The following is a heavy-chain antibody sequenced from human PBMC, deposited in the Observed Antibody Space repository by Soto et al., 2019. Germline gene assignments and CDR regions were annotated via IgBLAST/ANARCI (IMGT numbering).Heavy chain of an antibody. Sequence: QVQLQEAGPGLVKPSQTLSLTCTVSGGSISSGDYYWSWISQHPGKGLEWIGYIYYSGSTYYNPSLKSRVTISVDTSKNQFSLKLSSVTAADTAVYYCARWWSGSRQGFDPWGQGTLGTVSS. CDR2: IYYSGST. J-gene: IGHJ5*02. V-gene: IGHV4-31*03. D-gene: IGHD3-3*01. CDR3: ARWWSGSRQGFDP. CDR1: GGSISSGDYY.